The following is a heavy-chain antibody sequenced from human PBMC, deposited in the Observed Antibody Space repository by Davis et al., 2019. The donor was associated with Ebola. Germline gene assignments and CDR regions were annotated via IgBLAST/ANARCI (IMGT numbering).Heavy chain of an antibody. D-gene: IGHD2-15*01. CDR1: GGTFSSYA. Sequence: AASVKVSCKASGGTFSSYAISWVRQAPGQGLEWMGGIIPIFGTANYAQKFQGRVTITADESTSTAYMELSNLRSEDTAVYYCARAGDVVVADAFDIWGQGTMVTVSS. J-gene: IGHJ3*02. V-gene: IGHV1-69*13. CDR2: IIPIFGTA. CDR3: ARAGDVVVADAFDI.